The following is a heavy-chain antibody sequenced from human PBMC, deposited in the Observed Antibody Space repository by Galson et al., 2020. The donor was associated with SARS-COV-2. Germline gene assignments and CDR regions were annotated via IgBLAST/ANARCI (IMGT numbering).Heavy chain of an antibody. CDR3: ARDLQGGYYYSGFADYMDV. D-gene: IGHD3-22*01. CDR2: ISSSGDTI. CDR1: GFAFSDYY. J-gene: IGHJ6*03. V-gene: IGHV3-11*01. Sequence: GESLKISCAASGFAFSDYYMSWIRQAPGKGLEWISHISSSGDTIKYADPVKGRFTISRDNAKSSLYLQMNSLRAEDTAVYYCARDLQGGYYYSGFADYMDVWGTGTTVTVSS.